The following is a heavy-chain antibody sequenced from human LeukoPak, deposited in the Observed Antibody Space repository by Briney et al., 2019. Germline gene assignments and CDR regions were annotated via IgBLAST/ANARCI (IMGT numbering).Heavy chain of an antibody. CDR2: IIPILGIA. Sequence: SVKVSCKASGGTFSSYAISWVRQAPGQGLEWMGRIIPILGIANYAQKFQGRVTITADKSTSTAYMELSSLRSEDTAVHYCARDPGGNDILTGYSDYWGQGTLVTVSS. CDR1: GGTFSSYA. CDR3: ARDPGGNDILTGYSDY. D-gene: IGHD3-9*01. J-gene: IGHJ4*02. V-gene: IGHV1-69*04.